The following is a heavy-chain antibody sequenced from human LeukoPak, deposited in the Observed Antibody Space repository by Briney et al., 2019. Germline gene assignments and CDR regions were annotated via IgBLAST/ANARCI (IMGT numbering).Heavy chain of an antibody. CDR3: AKLPREYCSSTSCPNWFDT. CDR2: LSASGGTT. D-gene: IGHD2-2*01. CDR1: GFSFSTYA. V-gene: IGHV3-23*01. Sequence: QPGGSLRPSCAASGFSFSTYAMTWVRQAPGKGLEWVSALSASGGTTYYADSVQGRFATSRDNSKNTLYLQMNSLRAEDTAVYYCAKLPREYCSSTSCPNWFDTWGQGTLVTVSS. J-gene: IGHJ5*02.